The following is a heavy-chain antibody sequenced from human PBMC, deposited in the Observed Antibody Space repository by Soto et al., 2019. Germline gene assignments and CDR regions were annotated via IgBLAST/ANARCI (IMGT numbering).Heavy chain of an antibody. J-gene: IGHJ6*02. CDR1: GFTFSSYG. V-gene: IGHV3-30*18. Sequence: QVQLVESGGGVVQPGRSLRLSCAASGFTFSSYGMHWVRQAPGKGLEWVAVISYDGSNKYYADSVKGRFTISRDNSKKTLYLQMNSLRAEDTAVYYCAKDPTTVTTVDNYYYCYGMDVWGQGTTVTVSS. CDR2: ISYDGSNK. CDR3: AKDPTTVTTVDNYYYCYGMDV. D-gene: IGHD4-4*01.